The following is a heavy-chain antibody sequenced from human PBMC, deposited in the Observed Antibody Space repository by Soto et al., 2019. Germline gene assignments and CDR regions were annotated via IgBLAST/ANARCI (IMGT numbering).Heavy chain of an antibody. CDR2: IYYSGST. J-gene: IGHJ5*02. Sequence: PAGTXSLTCTVSGCSISIYYFSWVRQPPGKGLEWIGYIYYSGSTNYNPSLKSRVTISVDTSKNQFSLKLSSVTAADTAVYYCARVIDSSGLNWLDTWGQGTLVTVSS. V-gene: IGHV4-59*01. CDR1: GCSISIYY. D-gene: IGHD3-22*01. CDR3: ARVIDSSGLNWLDT.